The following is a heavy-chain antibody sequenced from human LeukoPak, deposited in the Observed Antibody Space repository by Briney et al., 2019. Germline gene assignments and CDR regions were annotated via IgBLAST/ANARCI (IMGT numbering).Heavy chain of an antibody. CDR3: ARVLYDSSPSHLFDY. J-gene: IGHJ4*02. V-gene: IGHV3-48*04. Sequence: GGSLRLSCAASGFTFSSYSMNWVRQVPGKGLEWVSYISSSSSTIYYADSVKGRFTISRDNAQNSLYLQMNSLRAEDTAVYYCARVLYDSSPSHLFDYWGQGTLVTVSS. CDR1: GFTFSSYS. D-gene: IGHD3-22*01. CDR2: ISSSSSTI.